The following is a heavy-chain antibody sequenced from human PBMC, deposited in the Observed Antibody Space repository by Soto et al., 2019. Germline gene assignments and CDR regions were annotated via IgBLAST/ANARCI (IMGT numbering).Heavy chain of an antibody. CDR2: ISGSGTTT. V-gene: IGHV3-23*04. CDR1: GFTFSTFG. CDR3: ARHMWDVVEPLVDT. D-gene: IGHD2-15*01. J-gene: IGHJ5*02. Sequence: VQLVESGGGLVQPGGSLRLSCAVSGFTFSTFGMSWVRQPPGKGLEGVSMISGSGTTTYYPDSVKGRFTISRDNSRNTLYLQVNSLRAEDTAVYYCARHMWDVVEPLVDTWGQGTRVTVSP.